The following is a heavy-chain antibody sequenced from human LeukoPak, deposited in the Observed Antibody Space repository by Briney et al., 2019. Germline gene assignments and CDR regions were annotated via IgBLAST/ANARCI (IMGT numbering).Heavy chain of an antibody. CDR2: IYYSGST. CDR1: GGSISSSTYY. V-gene: IGHV4-39*01. J-gene: IGHJ5*02. Sequence: SETLSLTCTVSGGSISSSTYYWGWIRQPPGKGLEWIGSIYYSGSTYYNPSLKSRVTISGDTSKNQFSLRLTSVTAADTAVYYCARIIIGTTRWFDPWGQGTLVTVSS. CDR3: ARIIIGTTRWFDP. D-gene: IGHD1-20*01.